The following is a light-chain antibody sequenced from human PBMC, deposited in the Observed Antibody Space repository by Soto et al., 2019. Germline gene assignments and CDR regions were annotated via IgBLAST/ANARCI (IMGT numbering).Light chain of an antibody. V-gene: IGLV2-14*03. CDR2: NVD. CDR1: SSDVGGHNY. Sequence: QSVLTQVASVSASPGQSITISCTGTSSDVGGHNYVSRYQQHPGNAPKLMIYNVDYRPSGVSNRFSGSKSGNTASLTISGLQADDEAYYYCSSYADSSTVVFGGGTKLTVL. CDR3: SSYADSSTVV. J-gene: IGLJ2*01.